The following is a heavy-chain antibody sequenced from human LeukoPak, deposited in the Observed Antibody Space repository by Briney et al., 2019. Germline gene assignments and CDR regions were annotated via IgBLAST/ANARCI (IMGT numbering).Heavy chain of an antibody. CDR2: VNTDGSST. CDR3: GRGGKLQPLVLAR. J-gene: IGHJ4*02. V-gene: IGHV3-74*01. Sequence: PGVSLRLSCAASGFTFSNYWMHWVRQAPGKGRVGVSRVNTDGSSTSYADSVKGRFTISRDSAKNTLYLQMNSLRAADTAVYYCGRGGKLQPLVLARWGQGSLVTVSS. D-gene: IGHD6-13*01. CDR1: GFTFSNYW.